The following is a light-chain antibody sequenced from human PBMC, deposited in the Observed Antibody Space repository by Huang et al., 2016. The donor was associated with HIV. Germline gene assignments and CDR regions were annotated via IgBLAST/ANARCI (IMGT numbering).Light chain of an antibody. Sequence: DVVLTQSPLSLPVTLGQPASISCKSSHSLLHSAGNTYLNWFLQRPGQSPRRLIYKFSNRDFGVPARFSGSGSGADFTLTISRVEADDIGVYYCMQGTHWPQTFGQGTKVEVK. J-gene: IGKJ1*01. CDR3: MQGTHWPQT. CDR2: KFS. V-gene: IGKV2-30*02. CDR1: HSLLHSAGNTY.